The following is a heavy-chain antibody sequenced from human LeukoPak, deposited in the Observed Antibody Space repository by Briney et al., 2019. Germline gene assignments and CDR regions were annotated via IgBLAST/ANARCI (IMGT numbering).Heavy chain of an antibody. V-gene: IGHV5-10-1*01. CDR1: GYSLTSYW. J-gene: IGHJ4*02. CDR3: ATSLRGYSGYDWNY. Sequence: GESLKISCKGSGYSLTSYWTSWVRQMPGKGLEWMGRIDPSDSYTNYSPSFQGHVTISADKSISTAYLQWSSLKASDTAMYYCATSLRGYSGYDWNYWGQGTLVTVSS. CDR2: IDPSDSYT. D-gene: IGHD5-12*01.